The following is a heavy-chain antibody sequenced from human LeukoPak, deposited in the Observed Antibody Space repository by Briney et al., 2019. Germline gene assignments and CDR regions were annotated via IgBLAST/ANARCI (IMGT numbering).Heavy chain of an antibody. D-gene: IGHD2-2*01. CDR1: GFTFSNYG. CDR2: IWYDGSNK. J-gene: IGHJ4*02. Sequence: PGGSLRLSCAASGFTFSNYGMHWVRQAPGKGLEWVALIWYDGSNKYYADSVRGRFTISRDNSKNTLYLRMKSLRVEDTAVYYCARAGNLPSSPLDYWGQGTLVTVSS. V-gene: IGHV3-33*01. CDR3: ARAGNLPSSPLDY.